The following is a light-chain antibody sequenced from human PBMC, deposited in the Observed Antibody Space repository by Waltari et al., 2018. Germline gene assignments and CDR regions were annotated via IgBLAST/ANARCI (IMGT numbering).Light chain of an antibody. CDR1: RSDVGGLNY. CDR3: SSYAGSNNLGV. J-gene: IGLJ1*01. Sequence: QSALTQPPSASGSPGQSVTISCTGTRSDVGGLNYVSWYQQHPGKAPKLMIYEVSKRPSGVPDRFSGSKSGNTASLTVSGLQAEDEADYYCSSYAGSNNLGVFGTGTKVTVL. CDR2: EVS. V-gene: IGLV2-8*01.